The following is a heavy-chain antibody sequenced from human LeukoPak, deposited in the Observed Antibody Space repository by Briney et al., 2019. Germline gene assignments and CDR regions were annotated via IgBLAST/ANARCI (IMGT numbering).Heavy chain of an antibody. V-gene: IGHV3-23*01. J-gene: IGHJ6*02. D-gene: IGHD6-13*01. CDR2: ISGSGGST. CDR1: GFTFSSYA. CDR3: TTYSSSSMDV. Sequence: GGSLRLSCAASGFTFSSYAMSWVRQAPGKGLEWVSAISGSGGSTYYADSVKGRFTISRDNSKNTLYLQMNSLKTEDTAVYYCTTYSSSSMDVWGQGTTVTVSS.